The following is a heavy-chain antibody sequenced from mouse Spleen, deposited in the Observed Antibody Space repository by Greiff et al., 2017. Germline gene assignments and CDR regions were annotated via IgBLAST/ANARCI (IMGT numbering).Heavy chain of an antibody. CDR3: ARKGPGTGFDY. CDR2: ISYSGST. CDR1: GDSITSGY. V-gene: IGHV3-8*02. Sequence: EVQLQQSGPRLVKPSQTLSLTCSVTGDSITSGYWNWIQQFPGEKLEYMGYISYSGSTYYNQSIKSRISITRDTSKNQDYLQLNYVTTEDTATYYCARKGPGTGFDYWGQGTTLTVSS. D-gene: IGHD4-1*01. J-gene: IGHJ2*01.